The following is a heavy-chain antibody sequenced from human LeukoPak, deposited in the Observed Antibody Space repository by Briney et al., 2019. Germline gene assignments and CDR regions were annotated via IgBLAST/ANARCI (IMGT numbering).Heavy chain of an antibody. CDR2: ISGSGGST. Sequence: GGSLRLSRAASGFTFSSYAMSWVRQAPGKGLEWVSAISGSGGSTYYADSVKGRFTISRDNSKNTLYLQMNSLRAEDTAVYYCAKGGISCSGGSCYRYYFDYWGQGTLVTVSS. CDR3: AKGGISCSGGSCYRYYFDY. J-gene: IGHJ4*02. D-gene: IGHD2-15*01. V-gene: IGHV3-23*01. CDR1: GFTFSSYA.